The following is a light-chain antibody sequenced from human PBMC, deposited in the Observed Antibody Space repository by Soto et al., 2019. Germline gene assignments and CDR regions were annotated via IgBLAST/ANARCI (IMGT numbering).Light chain of an antibody. V-gene: IGLV2-14*01. CDR2: DVN. CDR3: SSYTSSSTVV. Sequence: QSALTQPASVSGSPGQSITISCTGTNSDVGGYNYVSWYQQHPGKAPKLMIYDVNNRPSGVSNRFSGSKSGNTASLTISGLQAEDEADYYCSSYTSSSTVVFGGGTQLTGL. CDR1: NSDVGGYNY. J-gene: IGLJ2*01.